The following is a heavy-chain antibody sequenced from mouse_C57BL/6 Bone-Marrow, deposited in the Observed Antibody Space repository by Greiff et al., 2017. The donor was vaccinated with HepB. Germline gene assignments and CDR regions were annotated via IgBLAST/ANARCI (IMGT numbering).Heavy chain of an antibody. CDR1: GYAFSSSW. CDR2: IYPGDGDT. CDR3: ARWGDAMDY. J-gene: IGHJ4*01. V-gene: IGHV1-82*01. Sequence: VQLQQSGPELVKPGASVKISCKASGYAFSSSWMNWVKQRPVKGLEWIGRIYPGDGDTNYNGKFKGKATLTADKSSSTAYMQLSSLTSEDSAVYCCARWGDAMDYWGQGTSVTVSS.